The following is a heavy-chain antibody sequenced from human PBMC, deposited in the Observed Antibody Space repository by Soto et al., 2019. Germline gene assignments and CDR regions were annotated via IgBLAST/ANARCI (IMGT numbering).Heavy chain of an antibody. Sequence: SETLSLTCTVSGGSISSSSYYWGWIRQPPGKGLEWIGSIYYSGSTYYNPSLKSRVTISVDTSKNQFSLKLSSVTAADTAVYYCARQQYYDSSGYYYYYYGMDVWGQGTTVTVSS. CDR1: GGSISSSSYY. J-gene: IGHJ6*02. D-gene: IGHD3-22*01. V-gene: IGHV4-39*01. CDR3: ARQQYYDSSGYYYYYYGMDV. CDR2: IYYSGST.